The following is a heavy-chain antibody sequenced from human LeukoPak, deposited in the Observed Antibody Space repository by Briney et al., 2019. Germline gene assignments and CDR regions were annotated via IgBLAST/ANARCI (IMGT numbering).Heavy chain of an antibody. CDR1: GYAFTGYY. CDR2: INPNSGGT. D-gene: IGHD5-12*01. J-gene: IGHJ4*02. Sequence: ASVKLSCKASGYAFTGYYMHWGRHAPGQGLEWMGWINPNSGGTNYAQKFQGRVTMTRDTSISTAYMELSRLRSDDTAVYYCARGRGYSGYDVVDYWGQGTLVTVSS. CDR3: ARGRGYSGYDVVDY. V-gene: IGHV1-2*02.